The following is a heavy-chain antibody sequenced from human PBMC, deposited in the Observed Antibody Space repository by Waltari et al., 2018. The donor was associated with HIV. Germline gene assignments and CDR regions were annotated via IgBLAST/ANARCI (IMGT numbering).Heavy chain of an antibody. Sequence: VELVQSGAHVKKPGASVKVSCKASESPFSDYALHWLLQAPGQGLEWVGRINPKSAATIYAHNFQGRVSLTRDKSTNSAYMELRRLNSDDTAVYYCARERLVPTRAVPLMGSPGDYWGQGTQVIVSS. CDR1: ESPFSDYA. D-gene: IGHD1-1*01. CDR3: ARERLVPTRAVPLMGSPGDY. CDR2: INPKSAAT. V-gene: IGHV1-2*06. J-gene: IGHJ4*02.